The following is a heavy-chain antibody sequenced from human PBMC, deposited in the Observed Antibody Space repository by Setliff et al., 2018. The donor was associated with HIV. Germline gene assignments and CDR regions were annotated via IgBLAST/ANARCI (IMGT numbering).Heavy chain of an antibody. CDR1: GYTFTSYD. CDR3: ARDAYGDSYFDY. D-gene: IGHD4-17*01. CDR2: MNPNSGNT. Sequence: ASVKVSCKASGYTFTSYDINWVRQATGQGLEWMGWMNPNSGNTGYAQKFQGRVTMTRNTSISTAYMELSSLRSEDTAIYYCARDAYGDSYFDYWGQGTLVTVSS. J-gene: IGHJ4*02. V-gene: IGHV1-8*02.